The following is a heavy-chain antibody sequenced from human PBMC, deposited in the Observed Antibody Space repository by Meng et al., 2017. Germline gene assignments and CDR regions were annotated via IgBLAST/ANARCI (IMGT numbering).Heavy chain of an antibody. J-gene: IGHJ4*02. CDR2: ISSSSSYI. CDR1: GFTFSSYS. V-gene: IGHV3-21*01. D-gene: IGHD3-22*01. Sequence: GESLKISCAASGFTFSSYSMNWVRQAPGKGLEWVSSISSSSSYIYYADSVKGRFTISRDNAKNSLYLQMNSLRAEDTAVYYCIMIVVATLDYWGQGTRVT. CDR3: IMIVVATLDY.